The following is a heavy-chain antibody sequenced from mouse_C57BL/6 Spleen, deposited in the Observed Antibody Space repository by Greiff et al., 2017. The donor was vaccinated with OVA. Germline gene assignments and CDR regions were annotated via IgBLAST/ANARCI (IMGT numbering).Heavy chain of an antibody. CDR3: ARDRGHYYYGSSFSGYWYFDV. Sequence: EVQLVESEGGLVQPGSSMKLSCTASGFTFSDYYMAWVRQVPEKGLEWVANINYDGSSTYYLDSLKSRFIISRDNAKNILYLQMSSLKSEDTATYYCARDRGHYYYGSSFSGYWYFDVWGTGTTVTVSS. CDR2: INYDGSST. D-gene: IGHD1-1*01. J-gene: IGHJ1*03. CDR1: GFTFSDYY. V-gene: IGHV5-16*01.